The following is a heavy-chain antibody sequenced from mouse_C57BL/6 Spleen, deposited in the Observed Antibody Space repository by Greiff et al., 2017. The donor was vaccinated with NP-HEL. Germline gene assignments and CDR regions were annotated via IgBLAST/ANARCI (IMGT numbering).Heavy chain of an antibody. Sequence: VQLQESGPELVKPGASVKISCKASGYAFSSSWMNWVKQRPGKGLEWIGRIYPGDGDTNYNGKFKGKATLTADKSSSTAYMQLSSLTSEDSAVYCCTSSDAYGGFAYWGQGTLVTVSA. CDR3: TSSDAYGGFAY. D-gene: IGHD1-1*01. CDR1: GYAFSSSW. CDR2: IYPGDGDT. V-gene: IGHV1-82*01. J-gene: IGHJ3*01.